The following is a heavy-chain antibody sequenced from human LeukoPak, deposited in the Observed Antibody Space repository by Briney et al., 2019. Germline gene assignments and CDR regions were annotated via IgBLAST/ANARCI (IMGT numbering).Heavy chain of an antibody. CDR2: IYHSGIT. Sequence: SETLSLTCTVSGGSISSYYWSWIRQPPGKGLEWIGYIYHSGITNYNPSLKSRVTISVDTSKSQFSLKLTSVTAADTAVYYCARRGDGGFWYFDLWGRGTLVTVSS. D-gene: IGHD3-16*01. V-gene: IGHV4-59*01. CDR3: ARRGDGGFWYFDL. J-gene: IGHJ2*01. CDR1: GGSISSYY.